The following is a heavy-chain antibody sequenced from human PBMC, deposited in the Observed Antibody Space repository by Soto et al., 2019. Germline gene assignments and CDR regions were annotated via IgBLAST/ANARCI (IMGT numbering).Heavy chain of an antibody. J-gene: IGHJ5*02. CDR2: IVVGSGNT. CDR3: AADTWYYYDSSGYYYDNWFDP. V-gene: IGHV1-58*01. Sequence: GASVKVSCKASGFTFTSSAVQWVRQARGQRLEWIGWIVVGSGNTNYAQKFQERVTITRDMSTSTAYMELSSLRSEDTAVYYCAADTWYYYDSSGYYYDNWFDPWGQGTLVTVSS. D-gene: IGHD3-22*01. CDR1: GFTFTSSA.